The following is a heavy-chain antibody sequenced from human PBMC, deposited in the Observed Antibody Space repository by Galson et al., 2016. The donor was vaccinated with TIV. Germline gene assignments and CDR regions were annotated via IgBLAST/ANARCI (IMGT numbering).Heavy chain of an antibody. CDR2: ILPVSATT. V-gene: IGHV1-69*05. Sequence: SVKVSCKASGGTFNSYAINWVRQAPGQGLEWMGGILPVSATTNYAQNFQGRVTITTDEFTSTVFMELSSLRPGDTAVYFCARDIPCGGSCYFFDDWGRGTLVTVSS. D-gene: IGHD2-15*01. J-gene: IGHJ4*02. CDR3: ARDIPCGGSCYFFDD. CDR1: GGTFNSYA.